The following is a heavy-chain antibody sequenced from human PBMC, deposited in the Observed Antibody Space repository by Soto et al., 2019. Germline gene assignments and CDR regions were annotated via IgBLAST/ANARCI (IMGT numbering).Heavy chain of an antibody. CDR2: IYYSGST. Sequence: SETLSLTCTVSGGSISSSSYYWGWIRQPPGKGLEWIGSIYYSGSTYYNPSLKSRVTISVDTSKNQFSLKLSSVTAADTAVYYCARIYCSSTSCYWRTGIQRTAYYGMDVWGQGTTVTVSS. CDR3: ARIYCSSTSCYWRTGIQRTAYYGMDV. J-gene: IGHJ6*02. D-gene: IGHD2-2*01. CDR1: GGSISSSSYY. V-gene: IGHV4-39*01.